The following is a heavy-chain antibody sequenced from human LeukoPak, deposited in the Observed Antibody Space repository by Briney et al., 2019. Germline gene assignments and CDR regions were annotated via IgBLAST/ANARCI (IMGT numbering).Heavy chain of an antibody. J-gene: IGHJ5*02. CDR1: GGSITNYY. V-gene: IGHV4-59*12. CDR2: SYYNGNT. D-gene: IGHD3-22*01. Sequence: SETLSLTCTVSGGSITNYYWSWIRQPPGKGLEWIGFSYYNGNTNYNPSLKSRVTISVDMSKNQFSLKLSSVTAADTAVYYCARGLYYDSSGYYYHWGQGTLVTVSS. CDR3: ARGLYYDSSGYYYH.